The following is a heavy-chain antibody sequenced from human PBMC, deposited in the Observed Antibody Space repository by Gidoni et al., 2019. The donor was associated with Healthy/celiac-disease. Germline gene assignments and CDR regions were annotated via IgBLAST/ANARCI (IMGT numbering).Heavy chain of an antibody. V-gene: IGHV3-48*02. J-gene: IGHJ5*02. CDR1: GFTFSSYS. Sequence: EVQLVESGGGLVQPRGSLRLSCAASGFTFSSYSMTWVSQAPGKGLAWVSYMSSSSSTIYYADSVKGRFTISRDKAKNSLYLQMNSLRDEDTAVYYCARDPPPQGAVYYYDSSGWVDPWGQGTLVTVSS. CDR2: MSSSSSTI. D-gene: IGHD3-22*01. CDR3: ARDPPPQGAVYYYDSSGWVDP.